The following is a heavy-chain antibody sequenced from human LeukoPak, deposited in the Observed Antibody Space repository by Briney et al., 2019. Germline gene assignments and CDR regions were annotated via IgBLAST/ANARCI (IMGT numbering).Heavy chain of an antibody. CDR1: GGSISSYY. D-gene: IGHD1-26*01. CDR3: ARDQGSGSYPYYNYLMDV. Sequence: KPSETLSLTCTVSGGSISSYYWSWVRQPAGKGLDWIGRIYTSGSTNYNPPLKSRVTMSVDTSKNQFSLKLSSVTAADTAVYYCARDQGSGSYPYYNYLMDVWGKGSTVTISS. J-gene: IGHJ6*03. V-gene: IGHV4-4*07. CDR2: IYTSGST.